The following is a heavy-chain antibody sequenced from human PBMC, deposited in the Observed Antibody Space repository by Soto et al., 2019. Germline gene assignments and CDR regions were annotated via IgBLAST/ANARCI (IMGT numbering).Heavy chain of an antibody. J-gene: IGHJ3*02. Sequence: WASVKVSCKASGFTFTSSAVQWVRQARGQRLEWIGWIVVGSGNTNYAQKFQERVTITRDMSTSTAYMELSSLRSEDTAVYYCAAEGRTYCGGDCYDDFDIWGQGTMVTVSS. V-gene: IGHV1-58*01. CDR3: AAEGRTYCGGDCYDDFDI. D-gene: IGHD2-21*02. CDR2: IVVGSGNT. CDR1: GFTFTSSA.